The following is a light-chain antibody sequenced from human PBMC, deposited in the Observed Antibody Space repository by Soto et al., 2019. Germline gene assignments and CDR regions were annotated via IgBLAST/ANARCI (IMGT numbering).Light chain of an antibody. J-gene: IGLJ2*01. V-gene: IGLV3-21*04. CDR1: NIGSKT. CDR2: YDR. CDR3: QVWHSSSEAVV. Sequence: SYELTQPPSVSVAPGKTARITCGGNNIGSKTVHWYQQRSGQAPVLVIHYDRDRPSGIPERFSGSNSGNTATLTIGRVEAGDEAEYYCQVWHSSSEAVVFGGGTKLTVL.